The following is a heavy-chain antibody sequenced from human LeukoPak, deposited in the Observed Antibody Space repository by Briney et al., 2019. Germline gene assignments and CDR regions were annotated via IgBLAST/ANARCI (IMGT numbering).Heavy chain of an antibody. Sequence: SETLSLTCTVSGGSISSYYWSWIRQPPGKGLEWIGYIYYSGSTNYNPSLKSRVTISVDTSKNQFSLKLSSVTAADTAVYYCARVRRQQLHLDYWGQGTLVTVSS. CDR3: ARVRRQQLHLDY. CDR2: IYYSGST. J-gene: IGHJ4*02. V-gene: IGHV4-59*01. CDR1: GGSISSYY. D-gene: IGHD6-13*01.